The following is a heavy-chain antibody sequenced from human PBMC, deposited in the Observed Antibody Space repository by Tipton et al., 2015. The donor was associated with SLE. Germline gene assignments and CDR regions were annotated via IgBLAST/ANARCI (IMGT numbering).Heavy chain of an antibody. CDR3: AKGDDHGSGRPEYFQH. J-gene: IGHJ1*01. Sequence: VQLVQSGGVVVQPGGSLRLSCAASGFTFDDYTMHWVRQAPGKGLEWVSLISWDGGSTYYADSVKGRFTISRDNSTNSLYLQMNSLRTEDTDLYDCAKGDDHGSGRPEYFQHWGQGTLVTVSS. V-gene: IGHV3-43*01. CDR1: GFTFDDYT. CDR2: ISWDGGST. D-gene: IGHD4/OR15-4a*01.